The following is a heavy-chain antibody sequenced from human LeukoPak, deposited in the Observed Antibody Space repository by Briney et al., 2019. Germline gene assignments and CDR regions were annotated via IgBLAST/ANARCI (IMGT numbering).Heavy chain of an antibody. V-gene: IGHV1-69*13. D-gene: IGHD3-22*01. CDR1: GGTFSSYA. CDR2: IIPIFGTA. CDR3: ARALRSYYDSSGYYYPDY. J-gene: IGHJ4*02. Sequence: GASVKLSCKASGGTFSSYAISWVRQAPGQGLEWMGGIIPIFGTANYAQKFQGRVTITADESTSTAYMELSSLRSEDTAVYYCARALRSYYDSSGYYYPDYWGQGTLVTVSS.